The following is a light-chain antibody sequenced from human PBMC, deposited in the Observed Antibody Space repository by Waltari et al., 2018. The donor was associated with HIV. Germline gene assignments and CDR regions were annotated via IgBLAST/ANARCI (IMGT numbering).Light chain of an antibody. J-gene: IGLJ2*01. CDR3: QVWDSGVL. CDR2: YNN. V-gene: IGLV3-21*04. Sequence: SYVLTQPPSVSVAPGKTARITCGGNNIGSKSVHWYQQKPGQAPVLVIYYNNDRPSGIPERFSGSNSGNTATRTISRVEAGDEANYYCQVWDSGVLFGGGTKLTVL. CDR1: NIGSKS.